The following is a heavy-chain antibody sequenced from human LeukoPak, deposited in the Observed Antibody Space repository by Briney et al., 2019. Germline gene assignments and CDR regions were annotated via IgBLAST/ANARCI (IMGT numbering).Heavy chain of an antibody. V-gene: IGHV3-33*01. J-gene: IGHJ4*02. CDR1: GFIFSNYG. Sequence: GGSLRLSCAASGFIFSNYGMHWVRQAPGKGLEWVAVIWYDGSNKYYADSVKGRFTISRDNSKNTLYLQMNNLRAEDTAVYYCARCPSTENFDYWGQGTLVTVSS. D-gene: IGHD2-2*01. CDR3: ARCPSTENFDY. CDR2: IWYDGSNK.